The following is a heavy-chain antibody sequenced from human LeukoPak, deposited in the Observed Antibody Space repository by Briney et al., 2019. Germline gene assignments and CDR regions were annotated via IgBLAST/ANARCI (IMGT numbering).Heavy chain of an antibody. V-gene: IGHV4-39*01. Sequence: SETLSLTCTVSGGSISSSYYYWGWVRQPPGKGLEWIGSLYYSGWSTYYNPSLKSRVTISVDTSKNQFSLKLNSVTAADTAVYYCARLGCSSASCYPGNWGQGTLVTVSS. CDR2: LYYSGWST. CDR1: GGSISSSYYY. J-gene: IGHJ4*02. D-gene: IGHD2-2*01. CDR3: ARLGCSSASCYPGN.